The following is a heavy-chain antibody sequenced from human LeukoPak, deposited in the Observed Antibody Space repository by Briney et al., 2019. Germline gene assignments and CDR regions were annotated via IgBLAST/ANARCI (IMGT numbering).Heavy chain of an antibody. J-gene: IGHJ6*02. D-gene: IGHD3-22*01. CDR1: GFTFSTYW. CDR3: AREPVYYDSSGYYGVDYYYGMDV. V-gene: IGHV3-7*05. CDR2: IKEDGSEK. Sequence: GGSLRLSCSASGFTFSTYWMSWVRQAPGKGLEWVANIKEDGSEKNYADSVKGRFTISRDNAKNSLYLQMNSLRAEDTAVYYCAREPVYYDSSGYYGVDYYYGMDVWGQGTTVTVSS.